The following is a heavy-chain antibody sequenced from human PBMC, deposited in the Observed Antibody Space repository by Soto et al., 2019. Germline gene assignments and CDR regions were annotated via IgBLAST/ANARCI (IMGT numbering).Heavy chain of an antibody. Sequence: SETLSLTCAVSGGSISSSNWWSWVRQPPGKGLEWIGEIYHSGSTNYNPSLKSRVTISVDKSKNQFSLKLSSVTAADTAVYYCARANSRAQTNNWFDPWGQGTLVTVS. CDR3: ARANSRAQTNNWFDP. CDR2: IYHSGST. D-gene: IGHD6-13*01. CDR1: GGSISSSNW. J-gene: IGHJ5*02. V-gene: IGHV4-4*02.